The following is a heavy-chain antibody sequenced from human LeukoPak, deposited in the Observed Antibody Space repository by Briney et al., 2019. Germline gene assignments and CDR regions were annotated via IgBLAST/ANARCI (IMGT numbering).Heavy chain of an antibody. CDR1: GGSISTYY. CDR2: IYHSGST. V-gene: IGHV4-59*12. D-gene: IGHD3-9*01. Sequence: PSETLSLTCTVSGGSISTYYWSWLRQPPGKGLEWIGSIYHSGSTYYNPSLKSRVTISVDTSKNQFSLRLRSVTAADTAVYYCARGGWAYYDILTGLDGRFDPWGQGTLVTVSS. CDR3: ARGGWAYYDILTGLDGRFDP. J-gene: IGHJ5*02.